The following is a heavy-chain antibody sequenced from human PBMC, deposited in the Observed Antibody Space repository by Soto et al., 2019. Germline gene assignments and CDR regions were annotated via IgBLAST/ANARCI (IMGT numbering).Heavy chain of an antibody. D-gene: IGHD3-3*01. CDR3: ARWTIFGVVIFTWAAMDV. Sequence: GASVKVSCKASGYTFTSYGISWVRQAPGQGLEWMGWISAYNGNTKYAQKLQGRVTMTTDTSTSTADMELRSLRSDDTAVYYCARWTIFGVVIFTWAAMDVWGQGTTVTVSS. CDR2: ISAYNGNT. V-gene: IGHV1-18*01. CDR1: GYTFTSYG. J-gene: IGHJ6*02.